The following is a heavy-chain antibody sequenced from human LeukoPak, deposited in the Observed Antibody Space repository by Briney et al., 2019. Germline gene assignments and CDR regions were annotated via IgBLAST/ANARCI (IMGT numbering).Heavy chain of an antibody. J-gene: IGHJ4*02. V-gene: IGHV3-43*02. CDR2: ISGDGGST. Sequence: GGSLRLSCAASGFTFDDYAMHWVRQAPGKGLEWVSLISGDGGSTYYADSVKGRFTISRDNSKNSLYLQMNSLRTEDTALYYCAGDRGYCSGGSCYDFDYWGQGTLVTVSS. CDR3: AGDRGYCSGGSCYDFDY. CDR1: GFTFDDYA. D-gene: IGHD2-15*01.